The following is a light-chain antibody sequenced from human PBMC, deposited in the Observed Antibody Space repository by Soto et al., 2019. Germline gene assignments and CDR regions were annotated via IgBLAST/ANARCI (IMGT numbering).Light chain of an antibody. CDR1: SSDVGSYNL. V-gene: IGLV2-23*01. Sequence: QSALTQPASVSGSPGQSITISCTGTSSDVGSYNLVSWYQQPPGKAPKLMIYEGSKRPSGVSKRFSGSKSGTTASLTIAGDQAEDEADYYCCSYGGRSTAVFGGGTQLTVL. CDR3: CSYGGRSTAV. J-gene: IGLJ7*01. CDR2: EGS.